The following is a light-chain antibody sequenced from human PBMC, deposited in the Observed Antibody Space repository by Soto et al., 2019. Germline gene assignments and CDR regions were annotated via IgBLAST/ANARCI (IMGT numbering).Light chain of an antibody. CDR3: QQSYSSPPT. CDR2: AAS. CDR1: QSISNH. V-gene: IGKV1-39*01. J-gene: IGKJ1*01. Sequence: DIQMTQSPSSLSASIGDIVTXTCRANQSISNHLNWYQQKPGKAPKLLIFAASSLQSGVPSRFSGSRSRPDFTLTISSLQPEDFATYYCQQSYSSPPTFGQGTKVDIK.